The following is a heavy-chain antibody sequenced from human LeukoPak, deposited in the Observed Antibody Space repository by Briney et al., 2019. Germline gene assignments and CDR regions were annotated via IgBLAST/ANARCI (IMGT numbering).Heavy chain of an antibody. V-gene: IGHV3-30*02. CDR1: GFTFGTYG. D-gene: IGHD5-24*01. J-gene: IGHJ5*02. CDR3: ARDNSVRDEAWWFNP. Sequence: GGSLRLSCAASGFTFGTYGMHWVRQAPGKGLEWVAFIRYDGRNKYYADSVKGRFTISRDNSKNTLCLQMNSLRSEDTAVYYCARDNSVRDEAWWFNPWGQGTLVTVSS. CDR2: IRYDGRNK.